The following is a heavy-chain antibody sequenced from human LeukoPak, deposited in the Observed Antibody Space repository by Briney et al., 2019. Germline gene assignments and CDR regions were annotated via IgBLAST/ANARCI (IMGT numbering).Heavy chain of an antibody. CDR2: INPNSGGT. CDR3: ARNSCSSTSCYEGWFDP. J-gene: IGHJ5*02. CDR1: GYTFTGYY. Sequence: GASVKVSCKASGYTFTGYYMHWVRQAPGQGLEWMGWINPNSGGTNYAQKFQGRVTMTRDTSISTAYMELSRLRSDDTAVYYCARNSCSSTSCYEGWFDPWGQGTLVTVSS. D-gene: IGHD2-2*01. V-gene: IGHV1-2*02.